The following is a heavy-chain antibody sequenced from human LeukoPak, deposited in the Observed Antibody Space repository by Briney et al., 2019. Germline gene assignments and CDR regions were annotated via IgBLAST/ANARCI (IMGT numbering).Heavy chain of an antibody. CDR2: INPNSGGT. Sequence: ASVKVSCKASGYTFTGYYIHWVRQAPGQGLEWMGWINPNSGGTHYAQKFQGRVTMTRDTSINTAYMELSSLRSDDTAVYYCTRAKRVIFDYWGQGTLVTVSS. CDR1: GYTFTGYY. CDR3: TRAKRVIFDY. V-gene: IGHV1-2*02. D-gene: IGHD1-1*01. J-gene: IGHJ4*02.